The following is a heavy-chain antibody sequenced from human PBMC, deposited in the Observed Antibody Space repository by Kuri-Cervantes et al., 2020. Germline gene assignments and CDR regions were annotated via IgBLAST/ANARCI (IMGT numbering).Heavy chain of an antibody. D-gene: IGHD3-3*01. CDR2: IIPIFGTA. CDR3: AREVNTFDFWSGYHPPPWFDP. V-gene: IGHV1-69*13. CDR1: GGTFSSYA. J-gene: IGHJ5*02. Sequence: SVKVSCKASGGTFSSYAISWVRQAPGQGLEWMGGIIPIFGTANYAQKFQGRVTITADESTSTAYMELSSLRAEDTAVYYCAREVNTFDFWSGYHPPPWFDPWGQGTLVTVSS.